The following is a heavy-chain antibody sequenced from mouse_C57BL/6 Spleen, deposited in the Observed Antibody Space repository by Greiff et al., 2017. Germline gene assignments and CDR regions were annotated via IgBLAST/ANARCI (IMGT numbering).Heavy chain of an antibody. Sequence: QVHVKQSGAELVKPGASVKMSCKASGYTFTTYPIEWMKQNHGKSLEWIGNFHPYNDDTKYNEKFKGKATLTVEKSSSTVYLELSRLTSDDSAVYYCARGYGSSYDWYFDVWGTGTTVTVSS. CDR3: ARGYGSSYDWYFDV. CDR2: FHPYNDDT. D-gene: IGHD1-1*01. V-gene: IGHV1-47*01. CDR1: GYTFTTYP. J-gene: IGHJ1*03.